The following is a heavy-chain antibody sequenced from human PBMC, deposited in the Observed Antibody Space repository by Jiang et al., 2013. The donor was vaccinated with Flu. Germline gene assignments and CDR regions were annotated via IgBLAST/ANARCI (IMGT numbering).Heavy chain of an antibody. Sequence: ETLSLTCTVSGGSISSYYWSWIRQPPGKGLEWIGYIYYSGSTNYNPSLKSRVTISVDTSKNQFSLKLSSVTAADTAVYYCATSTTGYYRNDAFDIWGQGTMVTVSS. CDR3: ATSTTGYYRNDAFDI. CDR1: GGSISSYY. V-gene: IGHV4-59*08. D-gene: IGHD3-9*01. CDR2: IYYSGST. J-gene: IGHJ3*02.